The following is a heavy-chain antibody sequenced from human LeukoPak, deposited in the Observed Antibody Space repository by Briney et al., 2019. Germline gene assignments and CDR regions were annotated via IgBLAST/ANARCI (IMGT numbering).Heavy chain of an antibody. V-gene: IGHV3-23*01. J-gene: IGHJ4*02. CDR1: GVTFSNFA. CDR3: TKDKEDIVLMVFALSGYYFDY. CDR2: ITSNGGHT. D-gene: IGHD2-8*01. Sequence: GGSLRLSCAASGVTFSNFAMSWVRLAPGKGLEWVSVITSNGGHTYYADSVKGRFTIARDNSKNTLYLQMNSLRAEDTAVYYCTKDKEDIVLMVFALSGYYFDYWGQGTLVTVSP.